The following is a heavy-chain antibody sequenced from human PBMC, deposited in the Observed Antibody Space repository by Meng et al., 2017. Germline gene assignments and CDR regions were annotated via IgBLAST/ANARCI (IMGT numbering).Heavy chain of an antibody. CDR1: GFTVSSNY. D-gene: IGHD2-15*01. Sequence: GGSLRLSCAASGFTVSSNYMSWVRQAPGKGLEWVSVIYSGGSTYYADSVKGRFTISRDNSKNTLYLQMNSLRAEDTAVYYCAREEPGFCSGGSCYPRDEPGWVYWGQGSLVTVSS. CDR3: AREEPGFCSGGSCYPRDEPGWVY. J-gene: IGHJ4*02. CDR2: IYSGGST. V-gene: IGHV3-53*01.